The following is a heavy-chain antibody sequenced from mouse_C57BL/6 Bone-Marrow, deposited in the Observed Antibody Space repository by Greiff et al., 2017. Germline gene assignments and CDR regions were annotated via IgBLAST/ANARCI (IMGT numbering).Heavy chain of an antibody. D-gene: IGHD2-4*01. CDR3: ARRSTMTSYYFDY. Sequence: QVTLKESGPGILQSSQTLSLTCSFSGFSLRTSGMGVSWIRQPSGKGLEWLAHIYWDDDKRSNPSLKRRLTISKDTSRNQVFLKITSVDTADTATYYCARRSTMTSYYFDYWGQGTTLTVSS. V-gene: IGHV8-12*01. CDR2: IYWDDDK. CDR1: GFSLRTSGMG. J-gene: IGHJ2*01.